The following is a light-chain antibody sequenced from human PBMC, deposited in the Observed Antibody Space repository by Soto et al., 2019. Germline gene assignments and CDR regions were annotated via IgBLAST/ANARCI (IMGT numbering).Light chain of an antibody. V-gene: IGKV3-20*01. CDR3: QQYGNSLT. CDR1: QSVYNNY. Sequence: EIVLTQSPGTLSLSPGERVTLSCRASQSVYNNYLAWYQQRPGQAPRTLIYGASSRATGIPDRFSGSGSGTDFTLSISGLELEDSAVYYCQQYGNSLTFGGGTKVEIK. J-gene: IGKJ4*01. CDR2: GAS.